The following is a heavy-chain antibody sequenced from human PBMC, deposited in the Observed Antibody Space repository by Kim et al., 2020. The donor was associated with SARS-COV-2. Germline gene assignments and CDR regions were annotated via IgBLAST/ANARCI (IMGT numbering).Heavy chain of an antibody. J-gene: IGHJ4*02. CDR2: VSYEGRNT. CDR1: GFTFSNYG. D-gene: IGHD2-15*01. V-gene: IGHV3-30*18. Sequence: GGSLRLSCVGSGFTFSNYGMHWVRQAPGKGLEWVGIVSYEGRNTYYAASVEGRFTISRDNSKNTLFLQMNSLRTEDTALYYCVKEAAFTTQVVDYYLDFWGQGTLVTVSS. CDR3: VKEAAFTTQVVDYYLDF.